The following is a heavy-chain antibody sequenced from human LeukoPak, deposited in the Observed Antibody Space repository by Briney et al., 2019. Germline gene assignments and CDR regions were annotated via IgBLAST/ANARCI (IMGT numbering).Heavy chain of an antibody. Sequence: PGGSLRLSCAASGFTFSSYSMNWVRQAPGKGLEWVSSISSSSSYIYYADSVKGRFTISRDNAKNSLYLQMSSLRAEDTAVYYCAVPAESGGYYTPSYAMDVWGQGTTVTVSS. CDR2: ISSSSSYI. CDR3: AVPAESGGYYTPSYAMDV. D-gene: IGHD3-22*01. J-gene: IGHJ6*02. V-gene: IGHV3-21*01. CDR1: GFTFSSYS.